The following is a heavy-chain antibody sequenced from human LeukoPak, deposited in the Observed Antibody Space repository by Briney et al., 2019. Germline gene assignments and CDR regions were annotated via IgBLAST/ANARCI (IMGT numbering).Heavy chain of an antibody. Sequence: GGSLKLSCAASGFTFSSYSMNWVRQAPGKGLEWVSSISSSSSCIYYADSVKGRFTISRDNAKNSLYLQMNSLRAEDTAVYYCAINPRYNWNDGVDYWGQGTLVTVSS. CDR2: ISSSSSCI. D-gene: IGHD1-20*01. J-gene: IGHJ4*02. CDR1: GFTFSSYS. CDR3: AINPRYNWNDGVDY. V-gene: IGHV3-21*01.